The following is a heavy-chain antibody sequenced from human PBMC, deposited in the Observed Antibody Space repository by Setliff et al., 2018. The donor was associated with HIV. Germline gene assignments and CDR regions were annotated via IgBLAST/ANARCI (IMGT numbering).Heavy chain of an antibody. CDR1: GYTVTTYG. CDR3: ARVGSYWSTFDY. V-gene: IGHV7-4-1*02. J-gene: IGHJ4*02. Sequence: ASVKVSCKASGYTVTTYGISWVRQAPGQGLEWMGWFNTETRNPMYAQAFKGRLVFSLHTSVSTAYLQINSLKAEDTAMYYCARVGSYWSTFDYWGQGALVTVSS. CDR2: FNTETRNP. D-gene: IGHD1-26*01.